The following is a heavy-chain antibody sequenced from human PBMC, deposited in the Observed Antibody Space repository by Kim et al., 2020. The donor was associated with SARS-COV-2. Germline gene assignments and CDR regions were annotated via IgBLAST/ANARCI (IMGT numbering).Heavy chain of an antibody. D-gene: IGHD2-15*01. V-gene: IGHV5-51*01. CDR1: GYSFTSYW. CDR3: ARSRFGYCSGGSCYPSVMDV. Sequence: GESLKISCKGSGYSFTSYWIGWVRQMPGKGLEWMGIIYPGDSDTRYSPSFQGQVTISADKSISTAYLQWSSLKASDTAMYYCARSRFGYCSGGSCYPSVMDVWGQGTTVTVSS. CDR2: IYPGDSDT. J-gene: IGHJ6*02.